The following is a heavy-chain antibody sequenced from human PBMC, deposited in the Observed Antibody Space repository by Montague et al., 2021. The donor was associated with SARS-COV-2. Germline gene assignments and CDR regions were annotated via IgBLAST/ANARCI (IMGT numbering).Heavy chain of an antibody. CDR1: GGSISSGGYY. D-gene: IGHD2-2*01. J-gene: IGHJ4*02. Sequence: TLSLTCTVSGGSISSGGYYWSWIRQHPGKGLEWIGYIYYSGSTYYNPSLKSRVTISVDTSKNQFSLKLSSVTAADTAVYYCARTPAVSVVVVPAARGHLDYGGQGTRFTVSS. V-gene: IGHV4-31*03. CDR3: ARTPAVSVVVVPAARGHLDY. CDR2: IYYSGST.